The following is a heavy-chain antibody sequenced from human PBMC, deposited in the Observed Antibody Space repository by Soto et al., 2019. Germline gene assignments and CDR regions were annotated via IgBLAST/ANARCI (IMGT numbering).Heavy chain of an antibody. V-gene: IGHV4-31*03. CDR3: ARGGRFYYNNWFDP. CDR2: IYYSGST. D-gene: IGHD3-22*01. J-gene: IGHJ5*02. CDR1: GGSISSGGYY. Sequence: SETLSLTCTVSGGSISSGGYYWSWIRQHPGKGLEWIGYIYYSGSTYYIPSLKSRVTISVDTSKNQFSLKLSSVTAADTAVYYCARGGRFYYNNWFDPCGQGTLVTVSS.